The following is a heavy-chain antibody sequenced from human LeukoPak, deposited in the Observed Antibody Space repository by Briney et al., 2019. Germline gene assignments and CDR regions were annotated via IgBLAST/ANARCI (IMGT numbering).Heavy chain of an antibody. D-gene: IGHD2-15*01. J-gene: IGHJ4*02. CDR2: ISGSGDNT. Sequence: GGSLRLSCAASGFTFSSYAMNWVRQAPGKGLEWVSAISGSGDNTYYADSVKGRFTISRDNSKNTLYVQMNSLRAEDTAVYYCAKSKVVAATMGGFDYWGQGTLVTVSS. CDR1: GFTFSSYA. CDR3: AKSKVVAATMGGFDY. V-gene: IGHV3-23*01.